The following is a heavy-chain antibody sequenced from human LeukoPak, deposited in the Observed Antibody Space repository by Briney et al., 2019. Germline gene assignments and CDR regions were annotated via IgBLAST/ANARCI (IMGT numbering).Heavy chain of an antibody. Sequence: GGSLRLSCAASGFTFSSYAMSWVRQAPGKGLEWVSAISGSGGSTYYADSVKGRFTISRDNSKNTLYLQMNSPRAEDTAVYYCAKDQVAGPTKGPTWFDPWGQGTLVTVSS. V-gene: IGHV3-23*01. CDR3: AKDQVAGPTKGPTWFDP. CDR2: ISGSGGST. CDR1: GFTFSSYA. J-gene: IGHJ5*02. D-gene: IGHD6-19*01.